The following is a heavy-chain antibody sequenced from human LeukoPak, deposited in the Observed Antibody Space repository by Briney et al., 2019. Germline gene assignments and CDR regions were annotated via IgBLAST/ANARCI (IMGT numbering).Heavy chain of an antibody. CDR2: IYHSGIT. D-gene: IGHD5-18*01. J-gene: IGHJ4*02. CDR3: ARDRGYSYGVDS. Sequence: SQTLSLTCTVSGGSISSAAYYWNSIRQHPGKGLEWIGYIYHSGITNYNPSLKSRVTISVDTSKNQFSLKLSSVTAADTAVYHCARDRGYSYGVDSWGQGTLVTVSS. V-gene: IGHV4-31*03. CDR1: GGSISSAAYY.